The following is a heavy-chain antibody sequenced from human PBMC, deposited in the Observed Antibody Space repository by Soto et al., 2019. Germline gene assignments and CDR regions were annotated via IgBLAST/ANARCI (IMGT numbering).Heavy chain of an antibody. J-gene: IGHJ4*02. CDR3: AAAAIPVAGRHPDF. Sequence: QVQLVQSGAEVKRPGASVKVSCKASGYMFTGFYLHWVRQAPGQGLEWMGWINPNNGVTTYAKNFQCRATMTRDSSISTAYMELSSLRPDDTAVYFCAAAAIPVAGRHPDFWGQGTVVTVS. CDR2: INPNNGVT. D-gene: IGHD6-19*01. CDR1: GYMFTGFY. V-gene: IGHV1-2*02.